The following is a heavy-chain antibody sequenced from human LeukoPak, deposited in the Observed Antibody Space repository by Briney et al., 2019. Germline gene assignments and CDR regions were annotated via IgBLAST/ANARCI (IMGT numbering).Heavy chain of an antibody. J-gene: IGHJ5*02. V-gene: IGHV1-69*01. CDR2: IIPIFGTA. Sequence: ASVKVSCKASGGTFSSYAISWVQQAPGQGLEWMGGIIPIFGTANYAQKFQGRVTITADESTSTAYMELSSLRSEDTAVYYCARGTTYYYGSGSYPWFDPWGQGTLVTVSS. CDR3: ARGTTYYYGSGSYPWFDP. D-gene: IGHD3-10*01. CDR1: GGTFSSYA.